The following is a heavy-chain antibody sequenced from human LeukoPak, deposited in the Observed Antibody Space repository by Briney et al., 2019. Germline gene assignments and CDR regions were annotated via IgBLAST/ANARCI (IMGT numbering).Heavy chain of an antibody. CDR2: ISYDGSNK. D-gene: IGHD4/OR15-4a*01. CDR3: ARGVGLANFLDY. Sequence: GSLRLSCAASGFTFSSYAMHWVRQAPGKGLEWVAVISYDGSNKYYADSVKGRFTISRDNSKNTLYLQMNSLRAEDTAVYYCARGVGLANFLDYRGQGTLVTVSS. V-gene: IGHV3-30-3*01. J-gene: IGHJ4*02. CDR1: GFTFSSYA.